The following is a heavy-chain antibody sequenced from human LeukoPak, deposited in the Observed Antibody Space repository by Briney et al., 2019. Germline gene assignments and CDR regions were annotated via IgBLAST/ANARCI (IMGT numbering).Heavy chain of an antibody. Sequence: GASVKVSCKASGYTFRNYGVSWVRRAPGQGLEWMGWINTYYGNTKYPQNLQGRVTMTADTSTSTAYMELRSLRSDDTAVYYCAREPDITLVRGVITEAFDIWGPGTMVTVAS. CDR1: GYTFRNYG. V-gene: IGHV1-18*01. J-gene: IGHJ3*02. D-gene: IGHD3-10*01. CDR3: AREPDITLVRGVITEAFDI. CDR2: INTYYGNT.